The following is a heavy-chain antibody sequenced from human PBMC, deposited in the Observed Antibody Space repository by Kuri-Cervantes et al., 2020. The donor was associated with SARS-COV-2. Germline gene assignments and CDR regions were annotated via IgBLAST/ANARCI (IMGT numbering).Heavy chain of an antibody. J-gene: IGHJ4*02. Sequence: ESLKISCTVSGGSISSYYWSWIRQPPGKGLEWIGSIYYSGSTYYNPSLKSRVTISVDTSKNLFSLKLSSVTAADTAVYYCARLLPGPVDYWGQGTLVTVSS. CDR3: ARLLPGPVDY. CDR1: GGSISSYY. V-gene: IGHV4-59*05. D-gene: IGHD2-21*02. CDR2: IYYSGST.